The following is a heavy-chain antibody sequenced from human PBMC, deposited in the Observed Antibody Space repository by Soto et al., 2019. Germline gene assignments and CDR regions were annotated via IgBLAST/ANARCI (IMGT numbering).Heavy chain of an antibody. V-gene: IGHV3-21*01. CDR2: ISSSSSYI. Sequence: PGGSLRLSCAASGFTFSSYSMNWVRQAPGKGLEWVSSISSSSSYIYYADSVKGRFTISRDNAKNSLYLQMNSLRAEDTAVYYCARSLHCTNGVCYTGMDVWGQGTTVTVS. CDR3: ARSLHCTNGVCYTGMDV. D-gene: IGHD2-8*01. J-gene: IGHJ6*02. CDR1: GFTFSSYS.